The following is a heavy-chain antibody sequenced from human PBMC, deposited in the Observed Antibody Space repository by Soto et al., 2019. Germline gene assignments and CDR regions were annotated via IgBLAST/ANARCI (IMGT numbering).Heavy chain of an antibody. D-gene: IGHD1-1*01. J-gene: IGHJ3*02. V-gene: IGHV1-18*01. CDR2: ISAYNGNT. Sequence: ASVKVSCKASGYIFTSYGISWVRQAPGQGLEWMGWISAYNGNTNYAQKLQGRVTMTTDTSTSTAYMELRSLRSDDTAVYYCARDSGTNINDAFDIWGQGTTVTVSS. CDR3: ARDSGTNINDAFDI. CDR1: GYIFTSYG.